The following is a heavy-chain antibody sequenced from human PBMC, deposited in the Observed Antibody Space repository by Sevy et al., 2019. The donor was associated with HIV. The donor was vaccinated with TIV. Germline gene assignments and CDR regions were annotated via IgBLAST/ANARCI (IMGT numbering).Heavy chain of an antibody. D-gene: IGHD5-18*01. Sequence: GGSLRLSCAASGFTFSNAWMNWVRQAPGKGLEWVGRIKSKTDGGTTDYAAPVKGRFTISRDDAKNTLYLQMNSLKTEDTAVYYCTTDGGGYNYGYSFDYWGQGTLVTVSP. CDR2: IKSKTDGGTT. CDR3: TTDGGGYNYGYSFDY. V-gene: IGHV3-15*07. CDR1: GFTFSNAW. J-gene: IGHJ4*02.